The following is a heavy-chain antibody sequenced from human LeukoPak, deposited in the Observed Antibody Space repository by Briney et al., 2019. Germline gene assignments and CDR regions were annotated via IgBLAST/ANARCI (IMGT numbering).Heavy chain of an antibody. CDR2: INHSGST. CDR1: GGSFSGYY. V-gene: IGHV4-34*01. Sequence: SETLSLTCAVYGGSFSGYYWSWIRQSPGKGLEWIGEINHSGSTNYNPSLKSRVTISVDTSKNQFSLKLSSVTAADTAVYYCARADGGSGSYYADYWGQGTLVTVSS. D-gene: IGHD3-10*01. CDR3: ARADGGSGSYYADY. J-gene: IGHJ4*02.